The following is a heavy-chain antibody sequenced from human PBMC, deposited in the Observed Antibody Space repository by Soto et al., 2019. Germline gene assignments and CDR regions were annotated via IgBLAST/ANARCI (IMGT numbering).Heavy chain of an antibody. CDR2: ISAYNGKT. Sequence: ASVKVSCKASGYTFTSYGISWVRQAPGQGLEWMGWISAYNGKTNYTQKLQCRVTMTTDTSTSTAYMELRSLRSDDTAVYYCASHHGRIAVADPCGYWGQGTLVTVSS. V-gene: IGHV1-18*01. J-gene: IGHJ4*01. CDR1: GYTFTSYG. CDR3: ASHHGRIAVADPCGY. D-gene: IGHD6-19*01.